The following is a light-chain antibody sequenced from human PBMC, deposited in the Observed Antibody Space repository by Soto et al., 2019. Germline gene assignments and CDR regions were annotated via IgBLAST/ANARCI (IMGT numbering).Light chain of an antibody. Sequence: EIVLTQSPGTLSLSPGERATLSCRASQSLSSGYLAWYQQKPGQAPRVLIYGASSRATGIPDRFSGSGSGTDFTLTISRLEPEDFAVYYCQQYGSSPIMFGQGTRLVIK. V-gene: IGKV3-20*01. J-gene: IGKJ5*01. CDR2: GAS. CDR1: QSLSSGY. CDR3: QQYGSSPIM.